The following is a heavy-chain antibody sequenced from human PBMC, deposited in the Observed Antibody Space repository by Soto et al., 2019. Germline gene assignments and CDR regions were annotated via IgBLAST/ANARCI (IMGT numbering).Heavy chain of an antibody. CDR3: ARGASYCSGGSCYFENWFDP. CDR2: IYYSGST. Sequence: QVQLQESGPGLVKPSQTLSLTCTVSGGSISSGGYYWSWIRQHPGKGLEWIGYIYYSGSTYYNPSLKSRVTISVDTSKNQFSLKLSSVTAADTAVYYCARGASYCSGGSCYFENWFDPWGQGTLVTVSS. CDR1: GGSISSGGYY. V-gene: IGHV4-31*03. D-gene: IGHD2-15*01. J-gene: IGHJ5*02.